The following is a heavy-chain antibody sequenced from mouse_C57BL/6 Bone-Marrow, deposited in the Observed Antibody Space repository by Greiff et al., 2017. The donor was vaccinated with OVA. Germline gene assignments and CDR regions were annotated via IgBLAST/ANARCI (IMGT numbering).Heavy chain of an antibody. CDR3: ARDRRLHYFDY. CDR1: GFTFSSYA. CDR2: ISDGGSYT. V-gene: IGHV5-4*01. Sequence: EVMLVESGGGLVKPGGSLKLSCAASGFTFSSYAMSWVSQTPDKRLEWVATISDGGSYTYYPDNVKGRFTISIDNATNNLYLQLSHLKSEDTAIYYCARDRRLHYFDYWGQGTTLTVSS. D-gene: IGHD2-4*01. J-gene: IGHJ2*01.